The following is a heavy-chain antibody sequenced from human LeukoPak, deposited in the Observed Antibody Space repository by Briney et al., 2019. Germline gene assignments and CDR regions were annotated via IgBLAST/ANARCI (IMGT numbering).Heavy chain of an antibody. J-gene: IGHJ5*02. CDR2: INSDGSST. CDR1: GFTFSSYW. V-gene: IGHV3-74*01. Sequence: PGGSLRLSCAASGFTFSSYWMHWVRQALGKGLVWVSRINSDGSSTSYADSMKGRFTISRDNAKNTLYLQMNSLRAEDTAVYYCARDNIPAATRNWFDPWGQGTLVTVSS. D-gene: IGHD2-2*01. CDR3: ARDNIPAATRNWFDP.